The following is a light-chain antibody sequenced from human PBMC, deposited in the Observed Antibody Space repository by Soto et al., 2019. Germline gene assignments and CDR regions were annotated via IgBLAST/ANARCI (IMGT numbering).Light chain of an antibody. CDR2: EVS. Sequence: QSALTQPASVSGSPGQSITISCTGTSRDVGGYNYVSWYQHHPGKAPKLIIYEVSNRPSGVSNRFSGSKSGNTASLTISGLQAEDEADYYCNSYTSSSTMIFGGGTKLTVL. J-gene: IGLJ2*01. CDR1: SRDVGGYNY. CDR3: NSYTSSSTMI. V-gene: IGLV2-14*01.